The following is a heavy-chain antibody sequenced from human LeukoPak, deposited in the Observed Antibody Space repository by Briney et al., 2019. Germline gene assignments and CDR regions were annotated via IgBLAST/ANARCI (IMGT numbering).Heavy chain of an antibody. CDR3: ARRQYHYYGMDV. V-gene: IGHV4-61*01. CDR2: IYYSGST. CDR1: GDSVSSGSYY. Sequence: PSETLSLTCNVSGDSVSSGSYYRSWIRQPPGKGLEWIGYIYYSGSTNSNSSLKSRVTMSVDTSKNQFSLNLSSVTAADTAVYYCARRQYHYYGMDVWGQGTTVTVSS. D-gene: IGHD2-2*01. J-gene: IGHJ6*02.